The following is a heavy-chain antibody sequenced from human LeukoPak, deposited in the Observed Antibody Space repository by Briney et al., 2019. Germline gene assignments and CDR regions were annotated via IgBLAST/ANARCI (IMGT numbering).Heavy chain of an antibody. CDR1: GFTFSSYA. V-gene: IGHV3-23*01. CDR2: ISGSGGST. CDR3: ARAIGKSEGY. J-gene: IGHJ4*02. Sequence: GGSLRLSCSASGFTFSSYAMSWGRQAPGKGLEWVSAISGSGGSTYYADSVKGRFTISRDNSKSSLYLQMDSLRAEDTAVYYCARAIGKSEGYWGQGTLVTVSS. D-gene: IGHD4-23*01.